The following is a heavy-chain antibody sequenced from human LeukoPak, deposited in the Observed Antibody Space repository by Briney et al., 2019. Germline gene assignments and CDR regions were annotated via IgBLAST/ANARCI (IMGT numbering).Heavy chain of an antibody. CDR1: GFTLSSYA. CDR3: AKEGDYYGSGSYYNVCG. Sequence: GGSLRLSCAASGFTLSSYAMSWVRQAPGKGLEWVSDISGSGGSTYYADCVKGGLTISRDNSNNTLYLQMNILRADDTAVYYCAKEGDYYGSGSYYNVCGWGQGTLVTVSS. D-gene: IGHD3-10*01. V-gene: IGHV3-23*01. CDR2: ISGSGGST. J-gene: IGHJ4*02.